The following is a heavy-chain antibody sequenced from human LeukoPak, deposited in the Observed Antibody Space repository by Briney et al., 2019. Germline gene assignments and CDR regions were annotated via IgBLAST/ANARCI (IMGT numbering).Heavy chain of an antibody. V-gene: IGHV1-46*01. J-gene: IGHJ4*02. Sequence: ASVKVSCKVSGYTLTELSMHWVRQAPGQGLEWMGIINPSGGSTSYAQKFQGRVTMTRDTSTSTVYMELSSLRSEDTAVYYCARGDPSVDTAMVTRLRTFDCWGQGTLVTVSS. CDR1: GYTLTELS. D-gene: IGHD5-18*01. CDR3: ARGDPSVDTAMVTRLRTFDC. CDR2: INPSGGST.